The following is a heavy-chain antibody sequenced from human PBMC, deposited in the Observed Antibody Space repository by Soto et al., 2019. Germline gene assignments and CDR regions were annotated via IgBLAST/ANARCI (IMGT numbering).Heavy chain of an antibody. Sequence: QVQLVQSGAEVKKPGSSVKVSCKASGGTFSSYAISWVRQAPGQGLEWMGGNIPIFGTANYAQKFQGRVTIPADKPPAPSSMELLNLRSQYPAVYYFAPLGGTAMEKIDYWGQGTLVPVS. J-gene: IGHJ4*02. V-gene: IGHV1-69*06. CDR1: GGTFSSYA. D-gene: IGHD5-18*01. CDR2: NIPIFGTA. CDR3: APLGGTAMEKIDY.